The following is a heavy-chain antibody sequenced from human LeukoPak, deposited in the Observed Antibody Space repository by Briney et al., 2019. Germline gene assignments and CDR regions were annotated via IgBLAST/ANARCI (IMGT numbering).Heavy chain of an antibody. CDR2: IYYSGST. CDR3: TRGGSGYPIDY. V-gene: IGHV4-30-4*01. D-gene: IGHD3-3*01. Sequence: SETLSLTCTVSGGSISSGDYYWSWIRQPPGKGLGWIGYIYYSGSTYYNPSLKSRVTISVDTSKNQFSLKLSSVTAADTAVYYCTRGGSGYPIDYWGQGTLVTVSS. CDR1: GGSISSGDYY. J-gene: IGHJ4*02.